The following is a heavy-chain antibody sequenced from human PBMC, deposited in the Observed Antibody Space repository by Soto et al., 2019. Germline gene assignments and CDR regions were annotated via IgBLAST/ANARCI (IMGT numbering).Heavy chain of an antibody. CDR2: VYFSGST. CDR3: ARIPVDTYMIYWSDP. J-gene: IGHJ5*02. Sequence: KPSETLSLTCSVSGDSVSSGDYYWSWIRQPPGKGLGWIGHVYFSGSTNYIPSLKSRLTMSVDTAKNQFSLKLNSVTAADTAVYYCARIPVDTYMIYWSDPWGQGTQVTV. D-gene: IGHD3-16*01. CDR1: GDSVSSGDYY. V-gene: IGHV4-61*08.